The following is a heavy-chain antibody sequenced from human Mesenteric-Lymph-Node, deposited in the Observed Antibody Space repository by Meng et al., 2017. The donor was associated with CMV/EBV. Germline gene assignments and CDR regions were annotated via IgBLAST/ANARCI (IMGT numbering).Heavy chain of an antibody. CDR3: TTGSGDPPRGNWFDP. CDR2: IKSKTDGGTT. CDR1: GITFSAAW. D-gene: IGHD1-26*01. Sequence: GESLKISCAASGITFSAAWMSWVRQAPGKGLEWVGRIKSKTDGGTTDFAAPVKGRFTISRDDSKNTMYLQMNSLRTEDTAVYYCTTGSGDPPRGNWFDPWGPGTLVTVSS. J-gene: IGHJ5*02. V-gene: IGHV3-15*01.